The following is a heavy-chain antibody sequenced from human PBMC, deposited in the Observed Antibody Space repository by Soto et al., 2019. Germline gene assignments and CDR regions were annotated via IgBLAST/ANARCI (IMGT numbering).Heavy chain of an antibody. Sequence: ASVKVTCKASGYRLTSYDMKWVRQETGKGLEWMGWMNPNSGNTGYAQKFQGRVTMTRNTSISTAYMELSSLRSEDTAVYYCAITVLRYFDWSNDAFDIWGQGTMVTVSS. CDR3: AITVLRYFDWSNDAFDI. D-gene: IGHD3-9*01. CDR1: GYRLTSYD. V-gene: IGHV1-8*01. CDR2: MNPNSGNT. J-gene: IGHJ3*02.